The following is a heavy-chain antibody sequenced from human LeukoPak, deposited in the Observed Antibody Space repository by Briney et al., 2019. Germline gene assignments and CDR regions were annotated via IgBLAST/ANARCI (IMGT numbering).Heavy chain of an antibody. Sequence: PGGSLRLSCAASGFTFSSNGMHWVRQAPGKGLEWVAVIWYDGSNKYYADSVKGRFTISRGNSKNTLYLQMNILRAEDTAVYYCARDRDYDYLDYWGQGTLVTVSS. CDR2: IWYDGSNK. CDR1: GFTFSSNG. CDR3: ARDRDYDYLDY. J-gene: IGHJ4*02. V-gene: IGHV3-33*01. D-gene: IGHD5-12*01.